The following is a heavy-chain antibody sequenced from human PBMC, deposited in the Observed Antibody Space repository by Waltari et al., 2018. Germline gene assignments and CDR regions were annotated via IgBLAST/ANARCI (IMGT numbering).Heavy chain of an antibody. Sequence: QVQLQESGPGLVKPSQTLSLTCTVSGGSISSGGYYWSWIRQHPGKGLEWIGYIYYVGSTYYNPSLKSRITVSGDTSKNQFSLKLSSVTAADTAVYYCARLQIPTFSFDMWGQGTMVTVSS. J-gene: IGHJ3*02. CDR2: IYYVGST. CDR3: ARLQIPTFSFDM. CDR1: GGSISSGGYY. V-gene: IGHV4-31*03.